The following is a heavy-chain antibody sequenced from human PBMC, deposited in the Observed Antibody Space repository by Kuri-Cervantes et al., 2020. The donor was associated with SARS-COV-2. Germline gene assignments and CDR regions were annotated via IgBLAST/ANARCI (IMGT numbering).Heavy chain of an antibody. D-gene: IGHD3-3*01. CDR2: ISSSGSTI. V-gene: IGHV3-11*04. Sequence: GGSLRLSCAASGFTFSDYYMSWIRQAPGKGLEWVSYISSSGSTIYYADSVKGRFTISRDNAKNSLYLQMNSLRAEDTAVYYCARIQETTIFGVVIHLYYYMDVWGKGTTVTVSS. CDR3: ARIQETTIFGVVIHLYYYMDV. CDR1: GFTFSDYY. J-gene: IGHJ6*03.